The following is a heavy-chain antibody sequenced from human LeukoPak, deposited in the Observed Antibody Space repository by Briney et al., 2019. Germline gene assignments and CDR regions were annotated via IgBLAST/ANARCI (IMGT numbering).Heavy chain of an antibody. V-gene: IGHV4-4*02. D-gene: IGHD1-1*01. Sequence: SETLSLTCAVSGGSISSSNWWSWVRQPPGKGLEWIGEIYHSGSTYYNPSLKSRVTISVDTSKNQFSLKLSSVTAADTAVYYCARAQLGAFDIWGQGTMVTVSS. CDR1: GGSISSSNW. CDR3: ARAQLGAFDI. CDR2: IYHSGST. J-gene: IGHJ3*02.